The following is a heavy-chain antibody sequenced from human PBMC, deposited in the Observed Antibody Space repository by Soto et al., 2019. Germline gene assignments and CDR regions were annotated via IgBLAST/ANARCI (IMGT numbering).Heavy chain of an antibody. Sequence: GGSLRLSCAASGFTFSSYAMSWVRQAPGKGLEWVSAISGSGGSTYYADSVKGRFTISRDNSENTLYLQMNSLRAEDTAVYYCAKDDIADSGYDPPDYWGQGTLVTVSS. CDR1: GFTFSSYA. CDR2: ISGSGGST. J-gene: IGHJ4*02. V-gene: IGHV3-23*01. D-gene: IGHD5-12*01. CDR3: AKDDIADSGYDPPDY.